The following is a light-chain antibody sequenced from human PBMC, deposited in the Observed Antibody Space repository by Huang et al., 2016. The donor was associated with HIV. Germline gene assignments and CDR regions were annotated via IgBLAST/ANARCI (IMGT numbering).Light chain of an antibody. CDR1: QNIVYS. CDR3: QQSKTLPRT. CDR2: AAS. V-gene: IGKV1-16*02. J-gene: IGKJ4*01. Sequence: DVQLTQSPSSLSASVGDAITMTCRASQNIVYSLNWFQQRPGQAPKALVYAASRLHAGVSSKCSATGFQTNFTLTINGLGPEDFATYYCQQSKTLPRTYGGGTKVDI.